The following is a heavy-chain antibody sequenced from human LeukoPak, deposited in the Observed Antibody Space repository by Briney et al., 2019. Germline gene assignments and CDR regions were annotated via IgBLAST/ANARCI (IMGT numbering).Heavy chain of an antibody. CDR1: GFTFSNYA. V-gene: IGHV3-23*01. CDR3: AKGPSSDYFDY. CDR2: ISGSGGST. Sequence: PGGSLRLSCAASGFTFSNYAMSWVRQAPGKGLEWVSAISGSGGSTWYADSVKGRFTISRDNSKNTLYLQMNSVRAEDTAVHYCAKGPSSDYFDYWGQGTLVTVSS. J-gene: IGHJ4*02.